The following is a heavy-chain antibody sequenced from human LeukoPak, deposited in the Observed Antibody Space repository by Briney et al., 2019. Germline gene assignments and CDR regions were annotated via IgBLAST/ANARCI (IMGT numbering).Heavy chain of an antibody. J-gene: IGHJ4*02. CDR2: ITNSGSSI. CDR3: AGRTFGGESPAFDY. CDR1: GLTFRDFY. D-gene: IGHD2-21*01. V-gene: IGHV3-11*01. Sequence: GGSLRLSCAAPGLTFRDFYMSWIRQAPGRGLEYISYITNSGSSIYYAASVKGRSTISRDNAKNSLYLQMSNLRAEDTAIYYCAGRTFGGESPAFDYWGQGTLVTVSS.